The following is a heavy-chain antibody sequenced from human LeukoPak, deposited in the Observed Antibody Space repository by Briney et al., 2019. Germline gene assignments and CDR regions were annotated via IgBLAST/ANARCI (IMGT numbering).Heavy chain of an antibody. J-gene: IGHJ4*02. CDR3: AKASGVYYYDSSGYFNY. CDR1: GFTFSSYG. CDR2: IWYDGSNK. Sequence: GGSLRLSCAASGFTFSSYGMHWVRQAPGKGLEWVAVIWYDGSNKYYADSVKGRFTISRDNSKNTLYLQMNSLRAEDTAVCYCAKASGVYYYDSSGYFNYWGQGTLVTVSS. V-gene: IGHV3-33*06. D-gene: IGHD3-22*01.